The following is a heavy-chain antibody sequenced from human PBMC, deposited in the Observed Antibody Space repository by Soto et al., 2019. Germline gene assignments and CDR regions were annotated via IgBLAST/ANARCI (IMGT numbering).Heavy chain of an antibody. J-gene: IGHJ4*02. CDR3: AKAAGSDYYPVDY. D-gene: IGHD3-22*01. Sequence: EVQLLESGGGLVQPGGSLRLSCAASGFTFSSYAMSWFRQAPGKGLEWVSSISVSGGSTYYADSVKGRFTISRDNSKTTSLLHMNSLRAEATAVYYCAKAAGSDYYPVDYWGQGTLVTVSS. V-gene: IGHV3-23*01. CDR2: ISVSGGST. CDR1: GFTFSSYA.